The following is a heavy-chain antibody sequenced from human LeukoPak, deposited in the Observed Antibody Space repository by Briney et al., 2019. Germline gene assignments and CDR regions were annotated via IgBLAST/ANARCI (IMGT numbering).Heavy chain of an antibody. CDR3: ARDRAPFRYCTNGVCLNDAFDI. V-gene: IGHV1-2*02. D-gene: IGHD2-8*01. CDR1: GYTFTGYY. Sequence: ASVKVSCKASGYTFTGYYVHWVRQAPGQGLEWMGWINPNSGGTNYPQKFQGRVTMTRDTSISTAYMELSRLRSDDTAVYYCARDRAPFRYCTNGVCLNDAFDIWGQGTMVTVSS. CDR2: INPNSGGT. J-gene: IGHJ3*02.